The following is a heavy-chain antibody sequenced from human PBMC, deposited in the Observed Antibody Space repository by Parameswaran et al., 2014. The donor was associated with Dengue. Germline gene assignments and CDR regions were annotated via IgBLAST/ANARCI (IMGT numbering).Heavy chain of an antibody. V-gene: IGHV2-5*08. Sequence: RWIRQPPGKALEWLALIYWDDDKRYSSSLKNRLTITKDTSKNQVVLTMTNMDPVDTATYYCAHRRDHCSGSSCHEYREYYFDSWGREPWAPSPQ. CDR3: AHRRDHCSGSSCHEYREYYFDS. CDR2: IYWDDDK. D-gene: IGHD2-2*01. J-gene: IGHJ4*02.